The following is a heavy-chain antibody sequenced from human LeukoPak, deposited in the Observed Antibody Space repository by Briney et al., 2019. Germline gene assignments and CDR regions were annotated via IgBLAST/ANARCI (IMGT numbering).Heavy chain of an antibody. V-gene: IGHV4-39*07. Sequence: SETLSLTCTVSGGSISSSSYYWGWIRQPPGKGLEWIGSIYYSGSTYYNPSLKSRVTISVDTSKNQFSLKLNSVTAADTAVYYCARDSRSYGDFSTSLNAFDIWGPGTMVTVSS. J-gene: IGHJ3*02. CDR1: GGSISSSSYY. D-gene: IGHD4-17*01. CDR3: ARDSRSYGDFSTSLNAFDI. CDR2: IYYSGST.